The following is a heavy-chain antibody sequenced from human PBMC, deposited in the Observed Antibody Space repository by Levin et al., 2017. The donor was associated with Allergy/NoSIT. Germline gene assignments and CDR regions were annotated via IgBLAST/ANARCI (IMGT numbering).Heavy chain of an antibody. CDR2: ISGSSSDT. CDR3: VRGDREVDS. D-gene: IGHD3-10*01. J-gene: IGHJ4*02. Sequence: AGGSLRLSCAASGFTFSDYYMSWIRQGPGKGLEWISYISGSSSDTNYADSVKGRFTTSRDNAKNLLFLQMNSLSADDTAVYYCVRGDREVDSWGQGTLVTVSS. V-gene: IGHV3-11*03. CDR1: GFTFSDYY.